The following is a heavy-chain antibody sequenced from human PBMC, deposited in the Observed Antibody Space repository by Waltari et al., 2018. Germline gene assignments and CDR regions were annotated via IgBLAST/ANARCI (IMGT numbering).Heavy chain of an antibody. Sequence: QVQLQESGPGLVKSSETLSLTCDVSGYAVNSGFYWGWIRQAPGKGLEWVATIYYDGPTFYSPSLKSRLSVSMDTSKNQISLTLKSVTAADTAVYYCTRQVLGYCTSAACRRLESWGRGTLVTVSS. CDR1: GYAVNSGFY. CDR2: IYYDGPT. J-gene: IGHJ4*02. V-gene: IGHV4-38-2*01. CDR3: TRQVLGYCTSAACRRLES. D-gene: IGHD2-2*01.